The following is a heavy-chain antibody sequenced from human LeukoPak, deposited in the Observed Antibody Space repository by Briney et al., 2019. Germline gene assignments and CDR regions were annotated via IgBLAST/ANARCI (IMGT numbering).Heavy chain of an antibody. J-gene: IGHJ4*01. D-gene: IGHD6-13*01. CDR2: INHTGGT. CDR3: ARGGSRCYIDY. CDR1: GGSFSAYH. V-gene: IGHV4-34*01. Sequence: SETLSLTCAVSGGSFSAYHWTWLRQSPGKGLEGIGEINHTGGTNYNPSLKSRVTISVGTPQNQFSLWLSSVTAADTAVYYRARGGSRCYIDYWGHGTLVIVSS.